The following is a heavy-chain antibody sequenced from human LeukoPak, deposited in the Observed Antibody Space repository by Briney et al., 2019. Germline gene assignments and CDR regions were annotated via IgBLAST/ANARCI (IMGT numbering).Heavy chain of an antibody. V-gene: IGHV4-30-4*08. J-gene: IGHJ3*02. CDR1: GGSISSGDYY. Sequence: SQTLSLTCTVSGGSISSGDYYWSWIRQPPGKGLEWIGYIYYSRSTYYNPSLKSRVTISVDTSKNQFSLKLSSVTAADTAVYYCARDLRVVPAAIDAFDIWGQGTMVTVSS. D-gene: IGHD2-2*01. CDR2: IYYSRST. CDR3: ARDLRVVPAAIDAFDI.